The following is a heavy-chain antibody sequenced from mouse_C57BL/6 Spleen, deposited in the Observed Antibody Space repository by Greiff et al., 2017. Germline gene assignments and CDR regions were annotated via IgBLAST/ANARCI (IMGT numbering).Heavy chain of an antibody. D-gene: IGHD2-4*01. J-gene: IGHJ4*01. CDR1: GYTFTSYW. V-gene: IGHV1-52*01. CDR3: ARQYDYDYAMDY. CDR2: IDPSDSET. Sequence: QVQLQQPGAELVRPGSSVKLSCKASGYTFTSYWMHWVKQRPIQGLEWIGNIDPSDSETHYNQKFKDKATLTVDKSSSTAYMQLSSLTSEDSAVYYCARQYDYDYAMDYWGQGTSVTVSS.